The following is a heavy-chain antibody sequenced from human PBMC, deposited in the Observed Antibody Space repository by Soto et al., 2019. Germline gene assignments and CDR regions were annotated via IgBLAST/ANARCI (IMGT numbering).Heavy chain of an antibody. V-gene: IGHV1-8*01. CDR3: ARGVDIVVVVAATSWYFDL. CDR2: MNPNSGNT. CDR1: GYTFTSYD. D-gene: IGHD2-15*01. Sequence: ASVKVSCKASGYTFTSYDINWVRQATGQGLEWMGWMNPNSGNTGYAQKFQGRVTMTRNTSISTAYMALSSLRSEDTAVYYCARGVDIVVVVAATSWYFDLWGRGTLVTVS. J-gene: IGHJ2*01.